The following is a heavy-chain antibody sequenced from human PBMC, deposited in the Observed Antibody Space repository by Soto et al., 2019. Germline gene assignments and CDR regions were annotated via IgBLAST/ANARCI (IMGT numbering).Heavy chain of an antibody. CDR1: GYTFTSYG. D-gene: IGHD6-13*01. V-gene: IGHV1-18*01. CDR3: ARDLSLMGSWSYYYYYYGMDV. CDR2: ISAYNGNT. Sequence: ASVKVSCKASGYTFTSYGISWVRQAPGQGLEWMGWISAYNGNTNYAQKLQGRVTMTTDTSTSTAYMELRSLRSDDTAVYYCARDLSLMGSWSYYYYYYGMDVWGQGTTVTVSS. J-gene: IGHJ6*02.